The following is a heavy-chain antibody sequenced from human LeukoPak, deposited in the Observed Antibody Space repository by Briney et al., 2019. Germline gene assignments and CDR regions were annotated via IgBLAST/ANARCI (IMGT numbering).Heavy chain of an antibody. CDR2: INTNTGNP. Sequence: ASVKVSCKASGYTFTSYAMNWVRQAPGQGLEWMGWINTNTGNPTYAQGFTGRFVFSLDTSVSTAYLQISSLKAEDTAVYYCAREGDYRWLHHPAFDYWGQGTLVTVSS. CDR1: GYTFTSYA. CDR3: AREGDYRWLHHPAFDY. D-gene: IGHD5-24*01. V-gene: IGHV7-4-1*02. J-gene: IGHJ4*02.